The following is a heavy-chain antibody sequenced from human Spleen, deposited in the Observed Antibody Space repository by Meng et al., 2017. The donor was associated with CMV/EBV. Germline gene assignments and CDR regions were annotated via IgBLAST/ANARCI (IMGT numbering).Heavy chain of an antibody. Sequence: LTCTISGDSIISSRWWSWLRQPPGKGLEWIGETYFSGSTNYNPSLKSRVTISVDKPKNQFSLNLSPVTAADTAVYYCARGDPTHWFDPWGQGTLVTVSS. CDR3: ARGDPTHWFDP. CDR2: TYFSGST. CDR1: GDSIISSRW. V-gene: IGHV4-4*02. J-gene: IGHJ5*02.